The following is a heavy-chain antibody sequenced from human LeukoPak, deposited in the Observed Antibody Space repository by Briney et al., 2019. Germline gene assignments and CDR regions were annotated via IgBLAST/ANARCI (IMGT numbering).Heavy chain of an antibody. CDR3: ARGGSYDFWSGRPHFDY. D-gene: IGHD3-3*01. V-gene: IGHV4-59*01. Sequence: SETLSLTCTVSGGSISSYYWSWIRQPPGKRLEWIGYIYYSGSTNYNPSLKSRVTVSVDTSKNQFSLKLSSVTAADTAVYYCARGGSYDFWSGRPHFDYWGQGTLVTVSS. CDR2: IYYSGST. CDR1: GGSISSYY. J-gene: IGHJ4*02.